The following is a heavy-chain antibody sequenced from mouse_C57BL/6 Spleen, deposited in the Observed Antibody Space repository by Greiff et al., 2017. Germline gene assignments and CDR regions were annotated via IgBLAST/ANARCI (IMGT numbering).Heavy chain of an antibody. J-gene: IGHJ1*03. CDR2: INPNNGGT. V-gene: IGHV1-26*01. CDR3: ARDYYYGSGNFDV. D-gene: IGHD1-1*01. Sequence: VQLQQSGPELVKPGASVKISCKASGYTFTDYYMNWVKQSHGKSLEWIGDINPNNGGTSYNQKFKGKATLTVDKSSSTAYMELRSLTSEDSAVYYCARDYYYGSGNFDVWGTGTTVTVSS. CDR1: GYTFTDYY.